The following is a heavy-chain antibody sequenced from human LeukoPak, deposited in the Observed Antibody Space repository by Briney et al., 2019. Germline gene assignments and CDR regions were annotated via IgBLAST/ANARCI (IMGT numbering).Heavy chain of an antibody. CDR1: GYTFTIYG. Sequence: ASVKVSCTASGYTFTIYGISWVRQAPGQGLEWMGWISAYNGNTNYAQKLQGRVTMTTDTSTSTAYMELRSLRSDDTAVYYCASPSGISRAFDIWGQGTMVTVSS. D-gene: IGHD3-10*01. J-gene: IGHJ3*02. V-gene: IGHV1-18*01. CDR3: ASPSGISRAFDI. CDR2: ISAYNGNT.